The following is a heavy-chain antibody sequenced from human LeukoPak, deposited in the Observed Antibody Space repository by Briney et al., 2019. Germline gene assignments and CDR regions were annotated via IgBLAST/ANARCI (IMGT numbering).Heavy chain of an antibody. Sequence: GSLRLSCAVSGLTLNNYAMSWVRQAPGKGLEWVSAISKSGDHIYYAASAKGRFTIYRDNSKNTQYLQMNSLRAEDTAVYYCATSWGPDTSAFRWGRDGMDVWGQGTTVIVS. CDR2: ISKSGDHI. V-gene: IGHV3-23*01. CDR3: ATSWGPDTSAFRWGRDGMDV. J-gene: IGHJ6*02. D-gene: IGHD3-16*01. CDR1: GLTLNNYA.